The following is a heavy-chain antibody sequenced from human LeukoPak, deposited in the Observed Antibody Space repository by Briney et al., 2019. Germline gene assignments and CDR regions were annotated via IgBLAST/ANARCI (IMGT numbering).Heavy chain of an antibody. CDR1: GFTFSSYW. Sequence: GGSLRLSCAASGFTFSSYWMHWVRQDPGKGLVWVSRIKSDGSITSYADSVKGRFTISRDNAKNTLYLQMNSLRAEDTAVYYCAKDYYGSGRANALYYFDYWGQGTLVTVSS. D-gene: IGHD3-10*01. J-gene: IGHJ4*02. V-gene: IGHV3-74*01. CDR3: AKDYYGSGRANALYYFDY. CDR2: IKSDGSIT.